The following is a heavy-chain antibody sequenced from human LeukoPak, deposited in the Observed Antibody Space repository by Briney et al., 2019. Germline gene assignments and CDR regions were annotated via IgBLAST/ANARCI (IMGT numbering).Heavy chain of an antibody. CDR3: AKSGPLHFGVFDY. CDR2: ISSSGSTI. J-gene: IGHJ4*02. CDR1: GFTFSDYY. Sequence: GGSLRLSCAASGFTFSDYYMSWIRQAPGKGLEWVSYISSSGSTIYYADSVKGRFTISRDNAKNSLYLQMNSLRAEDTALYYCAKSGPLHFGVFDYWGQGTLVTVSS. D-gene: IGHD3-10*01. V-gene: IGHV3-11*01.